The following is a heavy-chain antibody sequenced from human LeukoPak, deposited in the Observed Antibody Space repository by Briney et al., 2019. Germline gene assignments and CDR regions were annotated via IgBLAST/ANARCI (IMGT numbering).Heavy chain of an antibody. D-gene: IGHD1-26*01. CDR2: IYYSGST. CDR3: ARHAGGSYWGYYLDY. Sequence: PSETLSLTCTVSGGSISSYYWSWIRQPPGKGLEWIGYIYYSGSTNYNPSLKSRVTISVDTSKNQFSLKLSSVTAADTAVYYCARHAGGSYWGYYLDYWGQGTLVTVSS. CDR1: GGSISSYY. V-gene: IGHV4-59*08. J-gene: IGHJ4*02.